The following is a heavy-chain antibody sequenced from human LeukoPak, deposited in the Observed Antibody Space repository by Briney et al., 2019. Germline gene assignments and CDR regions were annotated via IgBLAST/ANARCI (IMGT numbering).Heavy chain of an antibody. J-gene: IGHJ3*02. CDR2: IYYSGST. D-gene: IGHD2-21*01. CDR3: ASGDEFLDAIDI. CDR1: GGSISSSSYY. Sequence: SETLSLTCTVSGGSISSSSYYWGWIRQPPGKGLEWIGSIYYSGSTYYNPSLKSRVTISVDTSKNQFSLKLSSVTAADTAVYYCASGDEFLDAIDIWGQGTMVTVSS. V-gene: IGHV4-39*01.